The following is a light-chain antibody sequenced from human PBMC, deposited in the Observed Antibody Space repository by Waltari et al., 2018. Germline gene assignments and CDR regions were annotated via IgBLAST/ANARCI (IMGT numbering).Light chain of an antibody. V-gene: IGKV2-30*02. J-gene: IGKJ3*01. CDR1: QSLVHSDGNTY. Sequence: DVVMTQSPLSLPVTLGQPASISCRSSQSLVHSDGNTYLNWFQQRPGQSPRRLIYMVSNRDSGVPDRISGSGSGTDFTLKISRVEAEDVGVYYCMQNTHWPFTFGPGTKVDIK. CDR3: MQNTHWPFT. CDR2: MVS.